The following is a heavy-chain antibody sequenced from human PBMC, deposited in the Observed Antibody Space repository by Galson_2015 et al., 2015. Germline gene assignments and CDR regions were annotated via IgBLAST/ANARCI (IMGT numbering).Heavy chain of an antibody. CDR3: TRVRNTVTTYEAFDI. CDR1: GFTFSSYE. V-gene: IGHV3-48*03. Sequence: SLRLSCAASGFTFSSYEINWVRQAPGKGLEWVSFISSSGGTIKYAESVKGRFTISRDNAKYSVDLQMNSLRVEDTAGYYCTRVRNTVTTYEAFDIWGQGTLVTVSS. CDR2: ISSSGGTI. J-gene: IGHJ3*02. D-gene: IGHD4-17*01.